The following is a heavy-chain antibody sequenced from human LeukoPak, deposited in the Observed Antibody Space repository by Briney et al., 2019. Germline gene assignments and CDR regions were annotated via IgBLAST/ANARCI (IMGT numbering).Heavy chain of an antibody. Sequence: GGSLRLSCAASGFTFSSYAMSWVRQAPGKGLEWVSATSGSGGSTYYADSVKGRFTISRDSSKNTLYLQMNSLRAEDTAVYYCAKDFPTYCSSTSCYSIDYWGQGTLVTVSS. CDR1: GFTFSSYA. V-gene: IGHV3-23*01. CDR2: TSGSGGST. D-gene: IGHD2-2*01. J-gene: IGHJ4*02. CDR3: AKDFPTYCSSTSCYSIDY.